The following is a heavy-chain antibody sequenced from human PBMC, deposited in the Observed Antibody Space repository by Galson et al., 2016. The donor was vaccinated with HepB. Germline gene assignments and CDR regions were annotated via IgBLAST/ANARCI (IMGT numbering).Heavy chain of an antibody. Sequence: SLRLSCAASGFTSSGHHMDWVRQAPGKGLEWLGRIRENTDYAASVKGRFTIARDDSKNSVYLQMSSLNPEDTAMYYCVVYIRGLPAWGRGTLVTVSS. D-gene: IGHD4-17*01. CDR2: IRENT. CDR3: VVYIRGLPA. V-gene: IGHV3-72*01. J-gene: IGHJ5*02. CDR1: GFTSSGHH.